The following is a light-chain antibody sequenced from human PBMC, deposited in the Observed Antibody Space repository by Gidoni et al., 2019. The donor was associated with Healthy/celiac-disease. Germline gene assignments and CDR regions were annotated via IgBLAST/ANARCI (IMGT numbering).Light chain of an antibody. Sequence: SYEMTQPHSVSVPPGQTASITCSGDKLGDKYACWYQQKPGKSPVLVIYQDSKRPSGLPERFSGSNSGNTATLTISGTQAMDEADYYCQACDSSTPVVFGGGTKLTVL. J-gene: IGLJ2*01. CDR2: QDS. CDR3: QACDSSTPVV. CDR1: KLGDKY. V-gene: IGLV3-1*01.